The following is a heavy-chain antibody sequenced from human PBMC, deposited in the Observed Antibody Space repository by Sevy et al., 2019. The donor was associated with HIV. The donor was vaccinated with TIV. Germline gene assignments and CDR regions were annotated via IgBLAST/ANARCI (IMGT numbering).Heavy chain of an antibody. CDR3: ARLGYSDPSGQYYGGGADYFDY. CDR1: GYTFSVHY. J-gene: IGHJ4*02. Sequence: ASVKVSCSTSGYTFSVHYIYWVRQAAGQGLEWMGWINPNTGDTNFSPKFQGRVTMTRDSSINTAYMELSRLTSADTAVYVCARLGYSDPSGQYYGGGADYFDYWGQGTLVTVSS. V-gene: IGHV1-2*02. CDR2: INPNTGDT. D-gene: IGHD3-22*01.